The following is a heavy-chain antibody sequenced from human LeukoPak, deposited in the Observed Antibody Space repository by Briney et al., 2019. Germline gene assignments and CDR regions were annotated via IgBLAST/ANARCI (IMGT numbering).Heavy chain of an antibody. CDR3: ARALYSGYDY. Sequence: SETLSLTCTVSGGSISSSSYYWGWIRQPPGKGLEWIGSIYYSGSTNYNPSLKSRVTISVDTSKNQFSLKLTSVTAEDTAVYYCARALYSGYDYWGQGTLVTVSS. J-gene: IGHJ4*02. CDR1: GGSISSSSYY. CDR2: IYYSGST. V-gene: IGHV4-39*07. D-gene: IGHD5-12*01.